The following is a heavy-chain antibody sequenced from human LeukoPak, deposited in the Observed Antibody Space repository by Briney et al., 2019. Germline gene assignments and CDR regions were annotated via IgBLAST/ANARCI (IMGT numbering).Heavy chain of an antibody. Sequence: GGSLRLSCAASGLTFSSYGMHWVRQAPGKGLEWVAFIRYDGSNKYYADSVKRRFTVSRDNSKNTLYLQMNSLRAEDTAVYYCAKVLSGTYSPFDYWGQGTLVTVSS. V-gene: IGHV3-30*02. CDR1: GLTFSSYG. CDR3: AKVLSGTYSPFDY. D-gene: IGHD1-26*01. CDR2: IRYDGSNK. J-gene: IGHJ4*02.